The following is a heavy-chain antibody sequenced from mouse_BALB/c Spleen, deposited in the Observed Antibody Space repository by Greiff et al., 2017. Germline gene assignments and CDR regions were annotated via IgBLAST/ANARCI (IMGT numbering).Heavy chain of an antibody. CDR3: AREGYGYGWYFDV. CDR2: ISYDGSN. Sequence: EVQLVESGPGLVKPSQSLSLTCSVTGYSITSGYYWHWIRQFPGNKLEWMGYISYDGSNNYNPSLKNRISITRDTSKNQFFLKLNSVTTEHTATYYCAREGYGYGWYFDVWGAGTTVTVSS. V-gene: IGHV3-6*02. D-gene: IGHD2-2*01. J-gene: IGHJ1*01. CDR1: GYSITSGYY.